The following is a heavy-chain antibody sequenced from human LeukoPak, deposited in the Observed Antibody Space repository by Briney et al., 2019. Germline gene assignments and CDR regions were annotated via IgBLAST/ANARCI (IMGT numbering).Heavy chain of an antibody. CDR2: ISYDGSNK. CDR1: GFTFSSYA. Sequence: PGGSLRLSCAASGFTFSSYAIHWVRQAPGKGLEWVAVISYDGSNKYYADSVKGRFTISRDNSKNTLYLQMNSLRAEDTAVYYCARGYSSGWVDCWGQGTLVTVSS. J-gene: IGHJ4*02. V-gene: IGHV3-30*14. D-gene: IGHD6-19*01. CDR3: ARGYSSGWVDC.